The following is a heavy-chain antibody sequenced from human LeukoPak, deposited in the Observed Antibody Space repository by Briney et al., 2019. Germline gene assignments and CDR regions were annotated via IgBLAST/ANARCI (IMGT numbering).Heavy chain of an antibody. CDR3: ARDLSSTSNWELDY. J-gene: IGHJ4*02. CDR2: INPNSGGT. Sequence: ASVNVSCKASGYTFTGYFMHWVRQAAGQGLEWMGRINPNSGGTNYAQNFQGTVTMTRDTSISTAYMDLSRLTSDDTAVYYCARDLSSTSNWELDYWGQGTLVTVSS. CDR1: GYTFTGYF. V-gene: IGHV1-2*06. D-gene: IGHD1-26*01.